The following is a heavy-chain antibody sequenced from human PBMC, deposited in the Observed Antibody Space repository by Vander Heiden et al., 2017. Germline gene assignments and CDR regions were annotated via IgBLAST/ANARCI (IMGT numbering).Heavy chain of an antibody. CDR3: ARDRDPYSSGWYGWFDP. V-gene: IGHV3-21*01. D-gene: IGHD6-19*01. CDR2: ISSSSSYI. J-gene: IGHJ5*02. CDR1: SFSFCSYR. Sequence: EVQLVESGGGLAKPGGALGLCCAATSFSFCSYRMNWVRHAPGKRLECVSSISSSSSYIYYADSVKGRFTIYRDNAKNSLYLQMNSLRAEDTAVYYCARDRDPYSSGWYGWFDPWGQGTLVTVSS.